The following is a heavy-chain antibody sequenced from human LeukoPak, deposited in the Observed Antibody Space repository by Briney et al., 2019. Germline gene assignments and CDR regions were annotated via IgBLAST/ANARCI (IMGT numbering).Heavy chain of an antibody. CDR3: AKGYSSGWYPFDY. Sequence: GGSLRLSCAASGFTFDDYTVHWVRQAPGKSLEGVSLITWDSGTTYYKDSVKGRFTISRDNSKNSLYLQMNSLRTEDTALYYCAKGYSSGWYPFDYWGQGTQVTVSS. V-gene: IGHV3-43*01. J-gene: IGHJ4*02. D-gene: IGHD6-19*01. CDR1: GFTFDDYT. CDR2: ITWDSGTT.